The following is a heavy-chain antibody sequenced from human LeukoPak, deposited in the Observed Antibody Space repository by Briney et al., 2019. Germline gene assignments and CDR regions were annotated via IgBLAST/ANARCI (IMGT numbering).Heavy chain of an antibody. CDR2: ITGSGGRT. CDR3: AKATLGSCSGARCYPFDY. J-gene: IGHJ4*02. Sequence: PGGSLRLSCAASGFTVSTYAMNWVRQAPGKGLEWVSAITGSGGRTSYADCVKGRFTISRDNSKNTLHLQMNSLRAEDTAVYYCAKATLGSCSGARCYPFDYWGQGTLVTVSS. D-gene: IGHD2-15*01. CDR1: GFTVSTYA. V-gene: IGHV3-23*01.